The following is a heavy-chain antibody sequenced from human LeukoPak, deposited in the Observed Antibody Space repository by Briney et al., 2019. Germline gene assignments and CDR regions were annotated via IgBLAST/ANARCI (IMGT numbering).Heavy chain of an antibody. CDR2: IGTAGDT. CDR1: GFTFSSYD. V-gene: IGHV3-13*01. D-gene: IGHD3-22*01. Sequence: GGSLRLSCAASGFTFSSYDMQWVRQATGKGLEWVSAIGTAGDTYYPGSVKGRFTISRENAKNSLYLQMNSLRAGDTAVYYCARALRYDSSGPTDAFDIWGQGTMVTVSS. J-gene: IGHJ3*02. CDR3: ARALRYDSSGPTDAFDI.